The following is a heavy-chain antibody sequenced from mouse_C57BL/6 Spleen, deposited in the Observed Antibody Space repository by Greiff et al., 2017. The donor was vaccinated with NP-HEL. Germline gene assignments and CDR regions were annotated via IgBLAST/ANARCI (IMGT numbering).Heavy chain of an antibody. CDR1: GYTFTSYW. Sequence: QVQLQQPGAELVKPGASVKLSCKASGYTFTSYWMQWVKQRPGQGLEWIGEIDPSDSYTNYNQKFKGKATLTVDTSSSTAYMQLSSLTSEDSAVYYCAREYYGSSYPFAYWGQGTLVTVSA. J-gene: IGHJ3*01. D-gene: IGHD1-1*01. CDR2: IDPSDSYT. CDR3: AREYYGSSYPFAY. V-gene: IGHV1-50*01.